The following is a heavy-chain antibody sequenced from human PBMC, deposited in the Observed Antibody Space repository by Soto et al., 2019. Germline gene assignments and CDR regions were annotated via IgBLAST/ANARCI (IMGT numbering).Heavy chain of an antibody. CDR1: GFTFSSYS. V-gene: IGHV3-21*04. J-gene: IGHJ4*02. D-gene: IGHD2-15*01. CDR3: AKDSAGGSCYSD. CDR2: ISSSSSYI. Sequence: GGSLILSCAASGFTFSSYSMNWVRQAPGKGLEWVSSISSSSSYIYYADSVKGRFTISRDNSKNTLYLQMNSLRAEDTAVYFCAKDSAGGSCYSDWGQGTLVTVSS.